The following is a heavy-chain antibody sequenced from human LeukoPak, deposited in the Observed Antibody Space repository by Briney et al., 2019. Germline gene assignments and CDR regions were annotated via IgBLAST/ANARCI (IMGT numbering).Heavy chain of an antibody. Sequence: SVKVSCKASGGTFSSYAISWVRQAPGQGLEWMGGIIPIFGTANYAQKFQGRVTITADESTSAAYMELSSLRSEGTAVYYCARVVEYGDYEFDYWGQGTLVTVSS. V-gene: IGHV1-69*01. J-gene: IGHJ4*02. CDR3: ARVVEYGDYEFDY. CDR2: IIPIFGTA. D-gene: IGHD4-17*01. CDR1: GGTFSSYA.